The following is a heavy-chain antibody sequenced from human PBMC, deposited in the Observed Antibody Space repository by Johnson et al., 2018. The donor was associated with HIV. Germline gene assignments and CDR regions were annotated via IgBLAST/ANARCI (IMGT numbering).Heavy chain of an antibody. CDR2: IYSGGST. CDR3: ARDLSEGELGHAFDI. J-gene: IGHJ3*02. Sequence: VQLVESGVGLVKPGGSLRLSCAASGFTFSNAWMTWVRQAPGKGLEWVSVIYSGGSTYYADSVKGRFTISRDNSKNTLYLQMNSLRAEDTAVYYCARDLSEGELGHAFDIWGQGTMVTVSS. CDR1: GFTFSNAW. D-gene: IGHD1-26*01. V-gene: IGHV3-66*01.